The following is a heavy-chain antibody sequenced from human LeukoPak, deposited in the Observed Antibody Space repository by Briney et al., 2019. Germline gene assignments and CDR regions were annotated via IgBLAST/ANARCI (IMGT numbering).Heavy chain of an antibody. V-gene: IGHV1-2*02. Sequence: ASVRVSCKASGYTFTGYYMHWVRQAPGQGLEWMGWINPNSGGTNYAQKFQGRVTMTRYTSISTAYMELSRLRSDDTAVYYCASASLPALRFLEWLPFNRGQGTLVTVSS. CDR3: ASASLPALRFLEWLPFN. CDR1: GYTFTGYY. D-gene: IGHD3-3*01. CDR2: INPNSGGT. J-gene: IGHJ4*02.